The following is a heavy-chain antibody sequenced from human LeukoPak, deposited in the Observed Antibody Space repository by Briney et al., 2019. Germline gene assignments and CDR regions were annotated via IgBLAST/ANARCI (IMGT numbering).Heavy chain of an antibody. D-gene: IGHD2-2*01. CDR2: IGGGADYT. V-gene: IGHV3-23*01. Sequence: GRSLRLSCAASGFTFDDYAMHWVRQAPGKGLEWVSAIGGGADYTFYADSVTGRFTISRDNSKNTLYLQMNSLRAEDTAVYYCAKELVSRSSLSFDYWGQGTRVTVSS. CDR3: AKELVSRSSLSFDY. J-gene: IGHJ4*02. CDR1: GFTFDDYA.